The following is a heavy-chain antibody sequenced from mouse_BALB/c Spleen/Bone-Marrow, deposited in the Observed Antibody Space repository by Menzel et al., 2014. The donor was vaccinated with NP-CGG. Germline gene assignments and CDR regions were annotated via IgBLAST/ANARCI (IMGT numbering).Heavy chain of an antibody. Sequence: VQLKESRPDLVKPSQSLSLTCTVTGYSITSGYSWHWIRQFPGNKLEWMGYTHYSGSTNYNPSLKSRISITRDTSKNQFFLQLNSVTTEDTATYYCARRDGYDVAWFAYWGQGTLVTVSA. V-gene: IGHV3-1*02. CDR2: THYSGST. J-gene: IGHJ3*01. CDR3: ARRDGYDVAWFAY. CDR1: GYSITSGYS. D-gene: IGHD2-2*01.